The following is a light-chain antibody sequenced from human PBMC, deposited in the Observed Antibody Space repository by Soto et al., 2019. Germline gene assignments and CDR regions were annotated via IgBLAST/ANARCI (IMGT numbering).Light chain of an antibody. J-gene: IGLJ3*02. CDR3: QSYDSSLSAL. CDR1: NSNIGAGYG. Sequence: QLVLTQPPSVSGAPGQRVTISCTGSNSNIGAGYGVHWYQQFPGTAPKLLIFGDNNRPSGVPERFSGSKSGTSASLAIAGLQAEDEAEYYCQSYDSSLSALFGGGTKLTVL. V-gene: IGLV1-40*01. CDR2: GDN.